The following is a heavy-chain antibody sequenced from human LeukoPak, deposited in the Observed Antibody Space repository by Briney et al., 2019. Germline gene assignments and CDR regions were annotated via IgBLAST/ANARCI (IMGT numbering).Heavy chain of an antibody. CDR1: GFTFSSYS. J-gene: IGHJ4*02. D-gene: IGHD3-10*01. CDR2: IYSGGST. V-gene: IGHV3-53*01. Sequence: GGSLRLSCAASGFTFSSYSMNWVRQAPGKGLEWVSVIYSGGSTYYADSVKGRFTISRDNSKNTLYLQMNSLRAEDTAVYYCARYYYGHFDYWGQGTLVTVSS. CDR3: ARYYYGHFDY.